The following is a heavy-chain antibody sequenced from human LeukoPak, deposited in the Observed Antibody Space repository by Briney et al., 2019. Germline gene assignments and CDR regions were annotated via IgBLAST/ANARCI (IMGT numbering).Heavy chain of an antibody. CDR1: GFTFSSYW. CDR2: INSDGSST. J-gene: IGHJ5*02. D-gene: IGHD4-17*01. CDR3: ARARGLGYGDYVRWLDP. V-gene: IGHV3-74*01. Sequence: PGGSLRLSCAASGFTFSSYWMHWVRQGPGKGLVWVSRINSDGSSTTYADSVKGRFTISRDNAKNTLYLQMNSLRAEDTAVYYCARARGLGYGDYVRWLDPWGQGTLVTVSS.